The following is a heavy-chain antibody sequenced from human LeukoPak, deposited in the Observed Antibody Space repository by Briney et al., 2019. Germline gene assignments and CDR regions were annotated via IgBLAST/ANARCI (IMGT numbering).Heavy chain of an antibody. J-gene: IGHJ5*02. V-gene: IGHV3-23*01. Sequence: SGISGSGGSTYYADSVKGRFTISRDNSKNILYLQMNSLRAEDTAVYYCAKDQRGSGSYYSPWGQGTLVTVSS. CDR2: ISGSGGST. CDR3: AKDQRGSGSYYSP. D-gene: IGHD3-10*01.